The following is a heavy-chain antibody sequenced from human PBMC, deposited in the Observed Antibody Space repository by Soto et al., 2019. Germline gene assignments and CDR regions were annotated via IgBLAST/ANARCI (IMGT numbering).Heavy chain of an antibody. CDR2: IFYSGTT. Sequence: SSETLSLTCTVSGGSMDISYWSLVRQSPGKGLEWIGYIFYSGTTNYNPSLKSRVTISVDTSKNQFPLQLTSVTAADTGVYFCARERSYHSPGYFDSWGQGTQVTVSS. J-gene: IGHJ4*02. D-gene: IGHD2-15*01. CDR1: GGSMDISY. V-gene: IGHV4-59*01. CDR3: ARERSYHSPGYFDS.